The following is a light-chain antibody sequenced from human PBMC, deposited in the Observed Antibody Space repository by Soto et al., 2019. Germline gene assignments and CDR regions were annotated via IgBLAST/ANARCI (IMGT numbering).Light chain of an antibody. Sequence: QPVLTQPPSASGTPGQRVTISCSGSSSNIGINYVYWYQQLPGTAPKLLIYRNNQRPSGVPDRFSGSKSGTSASLAISGLRSEDEADYYCATWDDSLSGVVFGGGTKVTVL. CDR2: RNN. V-gene: IGLV1-47*01. CDR1: SSNIGINY. J-gene: IGLJ2*01. CDR3: ATWDDSLSGVV.